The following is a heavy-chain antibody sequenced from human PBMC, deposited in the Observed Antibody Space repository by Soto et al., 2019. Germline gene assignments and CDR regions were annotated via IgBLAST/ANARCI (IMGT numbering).Heavy chain of an antibody. CDR2: IYPGDSDT. CDR3: ARMMAASGTAFDY. CDR1: GYSFISSW. J-gene: IGHJ4*02. Sequence: GESLKISCQASGYSFISSWIDWVRQMPGKGLEWMGIIYPGDSDTRYSPSFQGQVTISADKSTSTAYLQWSSLKASDTATYYCARMMAASGTAFDYWGQGALVTVSS. D-gene: IGHD6-13*01. V-gene: IGHV5-51*01.